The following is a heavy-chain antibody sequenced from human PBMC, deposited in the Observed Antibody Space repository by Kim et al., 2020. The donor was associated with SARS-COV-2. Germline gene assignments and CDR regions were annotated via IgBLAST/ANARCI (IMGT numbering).Heavy chain of an antibody. CDR3: ARHEARPYYDILTGYYLENNWFDP. CDR2: IYYSGST. CDR1: GGSISSSSYY. J-gene: IGHJ5*02. V-gene: IGHV4-39*01. D-gene: IGHD3-9*01. Sequence: SQTLSLTCTVSGGSISSSSYYWGWIRQPPGKGLEWIGSIYYSGSTYYNPSLKSRVTISVDTSKNQFSLKLSSVTDADTAVYYCARHEARPYYDILTGYYLENNWFDPWGQGTLVTVSS.